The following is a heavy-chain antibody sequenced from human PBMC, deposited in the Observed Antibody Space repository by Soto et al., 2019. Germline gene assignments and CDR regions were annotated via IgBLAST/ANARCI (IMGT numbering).Heavy chain of an antibody. D-gene: IGHD6-6*01. Sequence: GGSLRLSCAASGFTFSSYAMSWVRQAPGKGLEWVSAISGSGGSTYYADSVKGPFTISRDNSKNTLYLQMNSLRAEDTAVYYCAKGSKYSSSYYFDYWGQGTLVTVSS. V-gene: IGHV3-23*01. CDR1: GFTFSSYA. CDR2: ISGSGGST. CDR3: AKGSKYSSSYYFDY. J-gene: IGHJ4*02.